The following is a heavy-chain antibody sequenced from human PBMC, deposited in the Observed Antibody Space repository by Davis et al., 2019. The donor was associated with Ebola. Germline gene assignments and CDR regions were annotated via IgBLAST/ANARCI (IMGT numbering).Heavy chain of an antibody. CDR1: GFTFNIYA. J-gene: IGHJ6*03. CDR3: AKGGFLEDYLDV. Sequence: GESLKISCAASGFTFNIYAMTWVRQAPGKGLEWVSSITGGGDYTYYADSVRGRFSISRDNSKNTLYLTMNSLRVDDTAIYYCAKGGFLEDYLDVWGKGTTVTVSS. V-gene: IGHV3-23*01. CDR2: ITGGGDYT. D-gene: IGHD3-3*01.